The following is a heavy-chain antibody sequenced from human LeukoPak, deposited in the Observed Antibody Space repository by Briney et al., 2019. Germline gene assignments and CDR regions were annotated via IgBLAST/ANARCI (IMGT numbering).Heavy chain of an antibody. J-gene: IGHJ4*02. Sequence: NPSETLSLTCGVSGGSITSDNWWTWVRPPPGKGLEWIGETNNSGSNKYHPSLKRRVAMSVDKSKNQFSLKLSSVTASETAVYFCARDPGRSADNPYFDYWGQGSLVTVSS. V-gene: IGHV4-4*02. CDR3: ARDPGRSADNPYFDY. CDR2: TNNSGSN. D-gene: IGHD5-24*01. CDR1: GGSITSDNW.